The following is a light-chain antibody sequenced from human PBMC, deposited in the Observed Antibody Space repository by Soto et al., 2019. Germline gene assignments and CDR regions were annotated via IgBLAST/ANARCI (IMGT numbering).Light chain of an antibody. CDR2: GAS. CDR1: QSVSSY. CDR3: QQYSNWPRT. Sequence: EIVMTQSPATLSVAPGERATLSCRASQSVSSYLAWYQQKPGQPPRLLIQGASTRATGIPARFSGSGSGTDFSLTISSLQSEDFVVYYCQQYSNWPRTFGQGTK. J-gene: IGKJ1*01. V-gene: IGKV3-15*01.